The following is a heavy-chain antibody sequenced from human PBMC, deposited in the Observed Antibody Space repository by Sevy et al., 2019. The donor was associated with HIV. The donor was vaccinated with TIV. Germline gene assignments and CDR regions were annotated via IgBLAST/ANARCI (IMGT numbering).Heavy chain of an antibody. J-gene: IGHJ4*02. Sequence: ASVKVSCRASGYTSFDYDINWVRQAPGQGLEWVGRITVDSGDTNYARNLQDRLTLTAQISANIVHMNLRGLTSADTAIYYCVGGRAPSRVKYHFDYWARGTRVTVSS. CDR1: GYTSFDYD. CDR3: VGGRAPSRVKYHFDY. V-gene: IGHV1-18*01. CDR2: ITVDSGDT. D-gene: IGHD2-2*01.